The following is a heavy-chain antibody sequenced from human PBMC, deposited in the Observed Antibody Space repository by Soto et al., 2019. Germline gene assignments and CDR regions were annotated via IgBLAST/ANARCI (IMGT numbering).Heavy chain of an antibody. V-gene: IGHV4-59*01. D-gene: IGHD6-13*01. Sequence: SETLPLTCTVFGGSISSYDWSRILQPPGKGLEWIGYIYYSGSTNYNPSLKSRVTISVDTSKNQFSLKLSSVTAADTAVYYCAREGVSSSRPAHYGMDVWGQGTTVTVSS. CDR3: AREGVSSSRPAHYGMDV. CDR1: GGSISSYD. CDR2: IYYSGST. J-gene: IGHJ6*02.